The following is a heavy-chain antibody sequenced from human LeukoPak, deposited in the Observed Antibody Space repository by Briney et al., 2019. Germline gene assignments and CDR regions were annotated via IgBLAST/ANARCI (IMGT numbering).Heavy chain of an antibody. Sequence: GGSLRPSCAASGFTVSSNYMSWVRQAPGKGLEWVSVIYSGGSTYYADSVKGRFTISRDNSKNTLYLQMNSLRAEDTAVYYCARAYGDRHLDYWGQGALVTVSS. CDR3: ARAYGDRHLDY. CDR2: IYSGGST. V-gene: IGHV3-66*01. CDR1: GFTVSSNY. D-gene: IGHD4-17*01. J-gene: IGHJ4*02.